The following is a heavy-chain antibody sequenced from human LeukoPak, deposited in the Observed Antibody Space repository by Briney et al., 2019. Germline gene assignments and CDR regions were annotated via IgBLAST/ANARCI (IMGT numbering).Heavy chain of an antibody. CDR1: GFTFSSYI. CDR3: ARHDYGGNSGDH. D-gene: IGHD4-23*01. Sequence: GGSLRLSCAASGFTFSSYIMNWVRQAPGKGLEWVSYIGTSSSTIYYADSVKGRFTISRDNAKNSLYLQMNSLRDEDTAVYYCARHDYGGNSGDHWGQGTLVTVSS. CDR2: IGTSSSTI. V-gene: IGHV3-48*02. J-gene: IGHJ4*02.